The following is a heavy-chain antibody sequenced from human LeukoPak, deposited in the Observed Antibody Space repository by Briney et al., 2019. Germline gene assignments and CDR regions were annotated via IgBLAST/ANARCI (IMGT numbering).Heavy chain of an antibody. Sequence: ASVKVSCKVSGDTLTELSMHWVRQASGKGLEWMGGFDPEDGETIYAQKFQGRVTMTEDTSTNTAYMELSSLGSEDTAVYYCATGFKYYYYYMDVWGKGTTVTVSS. V-gene: IGHV1-24*01. CDR1: GDTLTELS. D-gene: IGHD3-10*01. CDR3: ATGFKYYYYYMDV. CDR2: FDPEDGET. J-gene: IGHJ6*03.